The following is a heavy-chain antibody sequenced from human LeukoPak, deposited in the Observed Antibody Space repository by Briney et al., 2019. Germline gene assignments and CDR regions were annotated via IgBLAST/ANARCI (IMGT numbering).Heavy chain of an antibody. CDR1: GDSVSSNNAA. D-gene: IGHD3-10*01. V-gene: IGHV6-1*01. CDR2: TYYKSKWYD. CDR3: AREGVSMIRGIIFNYYGMDV. J-gene: IGHJ6*02. Sequence: RSQTLSLTCVLSGDSVSSNNAAWNWIRQSPSRGLEWLGRTYYKSKWYDDYAVSVKSRITIKPDTSRNQFSLQLKSVTPEDTAVYYCAREGVSMIRGIIFNYYGMDVWGQGTAVSVSS.